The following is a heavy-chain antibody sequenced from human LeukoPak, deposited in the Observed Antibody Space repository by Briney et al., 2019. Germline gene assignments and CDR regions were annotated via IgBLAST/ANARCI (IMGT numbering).Heavy chain of an antibody. CDR1: GFTVSSNH. CDR3: ARGIEVGSGYMDV. V-gene: IGHV3-66*01. CDR2: TYSGGST. Sequence: GGSLRLSCAASGFTVSSNHMSWVRQAPGKGLEWVSVTYSGGSTYYADSVKGRFTISRDNSKNTLYLQMNSLRAEDTAVYYCARGIEVGSGYMDVWGKGTTVTISS. J-gene: IGHJ6*03. D-gene: IGHD3-22*01.